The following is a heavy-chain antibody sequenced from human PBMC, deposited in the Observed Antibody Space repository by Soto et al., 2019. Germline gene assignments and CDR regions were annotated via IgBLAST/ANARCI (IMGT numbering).Heavy chain of an antibody. V-gene: IGHV3-30-3*01. J-gene: IGHJ4*02. Sequence: GGSLRLSCAASGFIFSAFGIHWARQAPGKGLQWVALISYDGTSEYYADSVKGRFTMSRDFSKSTLYLEMSSLRVDDTAVYFCARARRMYTATYFDYWGQGTLVTVSS. CDR3: ARARRMYTATYFDY. CDR1: GFIFSAFG. D-gene: IGHD1-20*01. CDR2: ISYDGTSE.